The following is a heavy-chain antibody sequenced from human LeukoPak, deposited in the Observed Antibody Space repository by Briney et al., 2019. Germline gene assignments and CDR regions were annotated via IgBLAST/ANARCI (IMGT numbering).Heavy chain of an antibody. CDR1: GFTFSSYS. CDR3: ARDLSRRYYYDSSGLAEYFQH. V-gene: IGHV3-48*04. CDR2: ISSSSSTI. J-gene: IGHJ1*01. Sequence: GGSLRLSCAASGFTFSSYSMNWVRQAPGKGLEWVSYISSSSSTIYYADSVKGRFTISRDNAKNSLYLQMNSLRAEDTAVYYCARDLSRRYYYDSSGLAEYFQHWGQGTLVTVSS. D-gene: IGHD3-22*01.